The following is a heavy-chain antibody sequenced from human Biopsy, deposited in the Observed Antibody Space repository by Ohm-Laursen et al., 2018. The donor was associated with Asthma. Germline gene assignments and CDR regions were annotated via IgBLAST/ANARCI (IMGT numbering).Heavy chain of an antibody. J-gene: IGHJ4*02. V-gene: IGHV1-46*01. CDR3: ARRGITGTTLDY. Sequence: ASVKVSCKVSDYMFPRYYISWVRQAPGQGLEWMGIINPSGGSTSYAQKFQGRVTMTRGTSTSTVYMELSSLRSEDTAVYYCARRGITGTTLDYWGQGTLVTVSS. CDR2: INPSGGST. D-gene: IGHD1-7*01. CDR1: DYMFPRYY.